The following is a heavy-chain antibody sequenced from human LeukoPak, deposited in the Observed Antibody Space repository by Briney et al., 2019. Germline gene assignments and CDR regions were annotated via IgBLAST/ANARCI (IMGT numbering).Heavy chain of an antibody. CDR1: GGTFSSYA. CDR3: ARDDYGDESAEYFQH. D-gene: IGHD4-17*01. J-gene: IGHJ1*01. Sequence: WASVKVSFKASGGTFSSYAISWVRQAPGQGLEWMGGIIPIFGTANYAQKLQGRVTMTTDTSTSTAYMELRSLRSDDTAVYYCARDDYGDESAEYFQHWGQGTLVTVSS. V-gene: IGHV1-69*05. CDR2: IIPIFGTA.